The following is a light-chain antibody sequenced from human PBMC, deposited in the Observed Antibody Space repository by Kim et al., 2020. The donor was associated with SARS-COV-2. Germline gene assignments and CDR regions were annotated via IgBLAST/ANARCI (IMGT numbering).Light chain of an antibody. V-gene: IGLV6-57*02. CDR1: SGSIASNY. Sequence: GKTVTISCTGSSGSIASNYVQWYQQRPGSAPTTVIYEDNQRPSGVPDRFSGSIDSSSNSASLTISGLKTEDEADYYCQSYDSSNWGFGGGTQLTVL. J-gene: IGLJ3*02. CDR2: EDN. CDR3: QSYDSSNWG.